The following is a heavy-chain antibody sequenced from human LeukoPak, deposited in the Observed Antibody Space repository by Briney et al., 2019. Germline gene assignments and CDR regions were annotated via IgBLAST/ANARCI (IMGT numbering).Heavy chain of an antibody. CDR2: ISYDGSNK. J-gene: IGHJ6*02. CDR3: ARDQSRITIFGVVTHLYGMDV. Sequence: GRSLRLSCAASGFTFSSYAMHWVRQAPGKGLEWVAVISYDGSNKYYADSVKGRFTTSRDNSKNTLYLQMNSLRAEDTAVYYCARDQSRITIFGVVTHLYGMDVWGQGTTVTVSS. CDR1: GFTFSSYA. V-gene: IGHV3-30-3*01. D-gene: IGHD3-3*01.